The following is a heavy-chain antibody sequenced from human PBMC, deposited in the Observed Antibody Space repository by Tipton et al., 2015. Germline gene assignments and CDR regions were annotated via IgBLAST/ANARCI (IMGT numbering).Heavy chain of an antibody. J-gene: IGHJ4*02. Sequence: QSGAEVKKPGEALKISCKGSGYIFTSFWIGWVRQMPGKGLEWTGTIYPGDSETRYNPSFQGQVTISADNTITTAYLQWRSLKASDTAMYYCVRRARRVGSHSYPYYFDYWGQGTLVPVSS. D-gene: IGHD1-26*01. CDR3: VRRARRVGSHSYPYYFDY. CDR2: IYPGDSET. CDR1: GYIFTSFW. V-gene: IGHV5-51*01.